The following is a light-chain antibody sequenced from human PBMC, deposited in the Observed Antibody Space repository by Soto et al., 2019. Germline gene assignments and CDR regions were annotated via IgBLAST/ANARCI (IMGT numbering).Light chain of an antibody. J-gene: IGKJ4*01. CDR2: GAS. CDR3: HQYNNWPVT. CDR1: QSVSTN. Sequence: EIVMTQSPATLSVSPGERATLSCRANQSVSTNLAWYQHKPGQAPRLLIYGASTRATVVPARFSGSGSGTEFTLTISSLQSEDFAVYFCHQYNNWPVTFGGGTKVEIK. V-gene: IGKV3-15*01.